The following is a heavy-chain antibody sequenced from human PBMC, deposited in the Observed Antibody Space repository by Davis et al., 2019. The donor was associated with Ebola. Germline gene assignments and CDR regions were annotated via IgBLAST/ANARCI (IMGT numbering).Heavy chain of an antibody. D-gene: IGHD2-2*01. CDR2: IRSKVNSYAT. CDR1: GFTFSGSG. V-gene: IGHV3-73*01. J-gene: IGHJ4*02. Sequence: GGSLRLSCAASGFTFSGSGMHWVRQASGKGLEWVGRIRSKVNSYATAYAASVKGRFTISRDDSKNTAYLQMNSLKTEDTAVYYCTLGCSSTSCPEDYWGQGTLVTVSS. CDR3: TLGCSSTSCPEDY.